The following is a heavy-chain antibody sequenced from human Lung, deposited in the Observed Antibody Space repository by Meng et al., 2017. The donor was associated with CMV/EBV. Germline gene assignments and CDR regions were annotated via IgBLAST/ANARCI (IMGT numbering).Heavy chain of an antibody. CDR2: IPHRGSS. CDR1: GDPITNHNG. V-gene: IGHV4-4*02. J-gene: IGHJ1*01. Sequence: VQLRESGPALVKTSETRSLTCAVSGDPITNHNGWAGVRQPPGKALGWIEEIPHRGSSAYNPSLKSRVSMSIDKSKNQFSLKMTSVTAAATAVYHCLRRSGGSVWGQGTLVTVSS. D-gene: IGHD3-10*01. CDR3: LRRSGGSV.